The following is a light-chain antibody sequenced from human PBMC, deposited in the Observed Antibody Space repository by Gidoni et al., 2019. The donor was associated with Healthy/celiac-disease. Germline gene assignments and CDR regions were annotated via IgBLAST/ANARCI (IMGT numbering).Light chain of an antibody. J-gene: IGKJ1*01. CDR2: GAS. Sequence: IVLTQSPGTLSLSPGEGVTLSCRSSQSFNSDYLAWYQKKPGQAPKVLIAGASTRVTGVPDRFSGSGSGTDFTLTISRLEPEDFAVYYCQQYGRSPRTFGQGTRVEIK. V-gene: IGKV3-20*01. CDR1: QSFNSDY. CDR3: QQYGRSPRT.